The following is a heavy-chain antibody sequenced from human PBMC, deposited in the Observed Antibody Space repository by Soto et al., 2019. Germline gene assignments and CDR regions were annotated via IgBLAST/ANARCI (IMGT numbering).Heavy chain of an antibody. CDR1: GGTFSSYA. CDR3: ARDKGSVLRFLEWAIMDG. D-gene: IGHD3-3*01. Sequence: SVKVSCKASGGTFSSYAISWVRRAPGQGLEWMGGIIPIFGTANYAQKFQGRVTITADESTSTAYMELSSLRSEDTAVYYCARDKGSVLRFLEWAIMDGWGQGTTVTVSS. CDR2: IIPIFGTA. V-gene: IGHV1-69*13. J-gene: IGHJ6*02.